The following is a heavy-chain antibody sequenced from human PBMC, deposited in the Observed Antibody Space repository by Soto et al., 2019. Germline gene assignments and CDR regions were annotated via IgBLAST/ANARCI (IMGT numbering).Heavy chain of an antibody. CDR1: GGCISSTSYY. D-gene: IGHD4-17*01. J-gene: IGHJ4*02. V-gene: IGHV4-39*01. CDR3: ARGPAVTTSGDY. Sequence: SETLSLTCTVSGGCISSTSYYWGWIRQPRGKGLEWIGSIYYSGSTYYNPSLKSRVTISVDTSKNQFSLKLSSVTAADTAVYYCARGPAVTTSGDYWGQGTLVTVSS. CDR2: IYYSGST.